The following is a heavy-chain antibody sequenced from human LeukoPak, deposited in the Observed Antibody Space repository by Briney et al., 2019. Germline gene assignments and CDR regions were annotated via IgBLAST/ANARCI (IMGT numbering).Heavy chain of an antibody. D-gene: IGHD2-2*02. CDR2: INHSGST. V-gene: IGHV4-34*01. CDR1: GGSFSGYY. J-gene: IGHJ4*02. Sequence: PSETLSLTCAVYGGSFSGYYWSWIRQPPGKGLEWIGEINHSGSTNYNPSLKSRVTISVDTSKNQFSLKLSSVTAADTAVYYCARARGGYCSSTSCYTGRYYFDCWGQGTLVTVSS. CDR3: ARARGGYCSSTSCYTGRYYFDC.